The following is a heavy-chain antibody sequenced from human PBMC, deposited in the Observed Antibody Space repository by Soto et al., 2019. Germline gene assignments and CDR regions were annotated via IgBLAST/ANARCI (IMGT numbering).Heavy chain of an antibody. D-gene: IGHD3-10*01. J-gene: IGHJ3*02. V-gene: IGHV1-18*04. CDR2: ISAYNDNT. Sequence: ASVKVSCKASGYTFTDYGISWVRQAPGQGLEWMGWISAYNDNTKYAQKLQGRVTMTTDTSTSTAYMELRSLRSDDTAVYYCARAAAGEAFDIWGQGTMVTVSS. CDR3: ARAAAGEAFDI. CDR1: GYTFTDYG.